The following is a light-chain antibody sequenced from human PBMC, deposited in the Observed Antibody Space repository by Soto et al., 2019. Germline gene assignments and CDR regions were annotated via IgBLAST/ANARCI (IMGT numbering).Light chain of an antibody. V-gene: IGKV3-15*01. CDR1: QSVSSN. CDR2: GAS. J-gene: IGKJ1*01. Sequence: EIVMTQSPATLSVSPGERATLSCRASQSVSSNLAWYQQKPGQAPRLLMYGASTRATGVPARFSGSGSGTEFTLTISGLQSEDFAVYYCQQHNNWPPWTFGQGTKVEIK. CDR3: QQHNNWPPWT.